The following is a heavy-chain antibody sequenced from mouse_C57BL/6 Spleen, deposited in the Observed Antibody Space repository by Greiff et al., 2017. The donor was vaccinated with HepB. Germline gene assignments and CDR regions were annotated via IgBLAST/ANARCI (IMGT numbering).Heavy chain of an antibody. V-gene: IGHV1-52*01. CDR1: GYTFTSYW. J-gene: IGHJ1*03. CDR2: IDPSDSET. CDR3: ARSYYDYDDWYFDV. Sequence: QLQQPGAELVRPGSSVKLSCKASGYTFTSYWMHWVKQRPIQGLEWIGNIDPSDSETHYNQKFKDKATLTVDKSSSTAYMQLSSLTSEDSAVYYCARSYYDYDDWYFDVWGTGTTVTVSS. D-gene: IGHD2-4*01.